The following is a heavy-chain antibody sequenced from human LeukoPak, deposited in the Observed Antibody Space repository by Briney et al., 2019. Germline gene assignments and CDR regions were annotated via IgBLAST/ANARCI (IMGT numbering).Heavy chain of an antibody. CDR1: GYIFTAYY. J-gene: IGHJ4*02. V-gene: IGHV1-2*02. CDR3: ARVDSGYFPFDE. D-gene: IGHD3-22*01. CDR2: INPTTGGT. Sequence: EASVTVSCKASGYIFTAYYIHWVRQAPGQGLEWMGWINPTTGGTNYAQKFQGRVTMTRDTSISTAYMQLRRLRSDDTAMYYCARVDSGYFPFDEWGQGTLVTVSS.